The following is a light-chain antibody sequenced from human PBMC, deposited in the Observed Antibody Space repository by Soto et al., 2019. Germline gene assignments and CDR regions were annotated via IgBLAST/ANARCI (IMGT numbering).Light chain of an antibody. CDR3: CSYASTGTYV. J-gene: IGLJ1*01. CDR1: SSDVGAYNY. Sequence: QSVLTQPASVSGSPGQSIAISCTGTSSDVGAYNYVSWYQQHPGKAPKLMIYEGTKRPSGVSDRFSGSKSGNTASLTISGLQAEDEADYYCCSYASTGTYVFGTGTKVTVL. V-gene: IGLV2-23*01. CDR2: EGT.